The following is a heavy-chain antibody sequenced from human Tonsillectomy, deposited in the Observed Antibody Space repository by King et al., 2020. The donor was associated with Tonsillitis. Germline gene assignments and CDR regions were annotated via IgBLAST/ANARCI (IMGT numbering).Heavy chain of an antibody. J-gene: IGHJ6*02. D-gene: IGHD6-13*01. CDR3: ARDCREGLCGASGTLKYYYGMDV. CDR2: ISSSSSYI. CDR1: GFTFSSYS. V-gene: IGHV3-21*01. Sequence: VPLVESGGGLVKPGGSLRLSCAASGFTFSSYSMNWVRQTPGKGLEWVSSISSSSSYIYYADSVKGRFTISRNNAKNSLYLQMNSLRAEDTAVHYCARDCREGLCGASGTLKYYYGMDVWGQGTTVTVSS.